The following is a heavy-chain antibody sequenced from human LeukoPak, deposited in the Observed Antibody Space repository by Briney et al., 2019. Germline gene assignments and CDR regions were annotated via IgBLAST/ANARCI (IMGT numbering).Heavy chain of an antibody. CDR2: INPNSGGT. CDR1: GYTFTGYY. D-gene: IGHD3-3*01. J-gene: IGHJ4*02. Sequence: ASVKVSCKASGYTFTGYYMHWVRQAPGQGLEWMGWINPNSGGTNYAQKFQGRVTMTRDTSISTAYMELSRLRSDDTAVYYCARVNYDFWSGYLFGYWGQGTLVTVSS. V-gene: IGHV1-2*02. CDR3: ARVNYDFWSGYLFGY.